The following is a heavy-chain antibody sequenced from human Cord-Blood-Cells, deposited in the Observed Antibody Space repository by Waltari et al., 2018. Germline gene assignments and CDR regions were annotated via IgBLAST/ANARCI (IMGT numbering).Heavy chain of an antibody. CDR1: GGSISSYY. Sequence: QVQLQESGPGLVKPSETLSLTCTVSGGSISSYYSSWLRQPPGQGLEWIGYIYYSGSTNYNPALKSRVTISVDTSKNQFSLKLSSVTAADTAVYYCARGDSSYYYYYMDVWGKGTTVTVSS. D-gene: IGHD6-13*01. CDR3: ARGDSSYYYYYMDV. J-gene: IGHJ6*03. V-gene: IGHV4-59*01. CDR2: IYYSGST.